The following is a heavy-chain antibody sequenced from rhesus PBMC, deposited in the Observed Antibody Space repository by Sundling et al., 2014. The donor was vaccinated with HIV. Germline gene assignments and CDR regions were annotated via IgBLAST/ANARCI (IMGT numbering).Heavy chain of an antibody. Sequence: EVQLVESGGGLVQPGGSLNYSCVASGFTFTRHDMSWVRQAPGKGLEWVSGINSGGYRTYYIDSVKGRFTISRDNSKNTLSLQMNRLRPEDTAVYYCAKDPVRGTYWGQGVLVAVSS. CDR3: AKDPVRGTY. CDR1: GFTFTRHD. CDR2: INSGGYRT. V-gene: IGHV3-103*01. D-gene: IGHD1-1*01. J-gene: IGHJ4*01.